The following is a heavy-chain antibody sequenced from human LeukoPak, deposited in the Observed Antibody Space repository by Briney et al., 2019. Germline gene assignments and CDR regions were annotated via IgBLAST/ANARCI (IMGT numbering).Heavy chain of an antibody. D-gene: IGHD3-10*01. Sequence: GGSLRLSCAASGFTFSSYAMSWVRQAPGKGLEWVSAISGSGGSTYYADSVKGRFTISRDSSKNTLYLQMNSLRAEDTAVYYCAKEWFGELSRNWFDPWGQGTLVTVPS. J-gene: IGHJ5*02. V-gene: IGHV3-23*01. CDR2: ISGSGGST. CDR1: GFTFSSYA. CDR3: AKEWFGELSRNWFDP.